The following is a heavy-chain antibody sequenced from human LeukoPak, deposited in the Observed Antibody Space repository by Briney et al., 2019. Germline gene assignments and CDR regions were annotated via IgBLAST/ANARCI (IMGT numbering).Heavy chain of an antibody. CDR1: GFTFSSYG. D-gene: IGHD6-13*01. Sequence: GGSLRLSCAASGFTFSSYGMSWVRQAPGKGLEWVSAISGSGGSTYYADSVKGRFTISRDNAKNSLYLQMNSLRAEDTAVYYCARVRQQLVPAYYYYMDVWGKGTTVTVSS. V-gene: IGHV3-23*01. J-gene: IGHJ6*03. CDR2: ISGSGGST. CDR3: ARVRQQLVPAYYYYMDV.